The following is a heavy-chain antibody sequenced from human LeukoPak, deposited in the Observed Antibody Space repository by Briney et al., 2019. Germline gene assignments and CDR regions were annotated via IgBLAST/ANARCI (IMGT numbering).Heavy chain of an antibody. CDR3: ARETYYYDSSGYLGY. CDR2: IKEEGSEK. Sequence: PGGSLRLSCAASGFTFCNYWMSWVRQAPGKGLEWVANIKEEGSEKYYVDSVKGRFTISRDNAKNSLYLQMNSLRAEDTAVYYCARETYYYDSSGYLGYWGQGTLVTVSS. V-gene: IGHV3-7*01. D-gene: IGHD3-22*01. CDR1: GFTFCNYW. J-gene: IGHJ4*02.